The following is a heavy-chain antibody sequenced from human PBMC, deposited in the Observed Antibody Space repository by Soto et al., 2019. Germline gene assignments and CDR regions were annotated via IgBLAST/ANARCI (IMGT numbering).Heavy chain of an antibody. J-gene: IGHJ3*02. CDR3: AKDLGHGGRGAFDI. CDR1: GFTFSFYG. V-gene: IGHV3-30*18. D-gene: IGHD7-27*01. CDR2: ISYDGSNK. Sequence: QVQLVESGGGVVQPGRSLRLSCAASGFTFSFYGMHWVRQAPGKGLEWVAVISYDGSNKYYADSVKGRFTISRDNSKNTLYLQTNSLRAEDTAVYYCAKDLGHGGRGAFDIWGQGTMVTVSS.